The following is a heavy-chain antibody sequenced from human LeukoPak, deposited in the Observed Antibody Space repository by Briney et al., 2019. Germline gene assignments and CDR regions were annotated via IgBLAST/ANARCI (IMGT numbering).Heavy chain of an antibody. Sequence: GGSLGLSCAASGFTFRIYAMSWVRQAPGKGLEWVSGISGSDASTFYADSVMGRFAISRDNSMNTLYLQMNNVRAEDAAIYFCARRGSEWNSYFYPMDVWGQGTTVTVSS. V-gene: IGHV3-23*01. J-gene: IGHJ6*02. CDR1: GFTFRIYA. CDR2: ISGSDAST. CDR3: ARRGSEWNSYFYPMDV. D-gene: IGHD3-3*01.